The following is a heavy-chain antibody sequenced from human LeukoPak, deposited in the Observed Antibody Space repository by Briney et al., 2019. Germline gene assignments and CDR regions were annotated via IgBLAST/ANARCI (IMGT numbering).Heavy chain of an antibody. CDR3: ARVVVITEAYYFDY. V-gene: IGHV4-4*02. D-gene: IGHD3-22*01. Sequence: SGTLSLTCAVSGGSISSSNWWSWVRQPPGQGLEWIGEIYRSGSTNYNPSLKSRVTISVDKSKNQFSLKLSSVTAADTAVYYCARVVVITEAYYFDYWGQGTLVTVSS. J-gene: IGHJ4*02. CDR2: IYRSGST. CDR1: GGSISSSNW.